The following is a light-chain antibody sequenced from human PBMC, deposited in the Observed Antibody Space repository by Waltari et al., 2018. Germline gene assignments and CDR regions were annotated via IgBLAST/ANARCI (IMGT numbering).Light chain of an antibody. CDR2: DVT. CDR1: GSGVGASDF. Sequence: QSALTQPASVSGSPGQSSTISCSGIGSGVGASDFVSWFQLHPGKAPPVIIYDVTNRPAGVSDRFSASKSADTASLTISGLQPEDEGDYYCSSQTLDGVVLFGGGTKLTVL. CDR3: SSQTLDGVVL. V-gene: IGLV2-14*03. J-gene: IGLJ2*01.